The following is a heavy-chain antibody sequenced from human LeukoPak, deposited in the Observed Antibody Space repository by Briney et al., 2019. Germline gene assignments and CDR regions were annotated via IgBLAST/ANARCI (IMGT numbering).Heavy chain of an antibody. CDR3: ARDSRGAFDY. J-gene: IGHJ4*02. Sequence: PGGSLRLSCAASGFTVSSNYMSWVRQAPGKGLEWVSAISGSGGSTYYADSVKGRFTISRDNSKNTLYLQMNSLRAEDTAVYYCARDSRGAFDYWAREPWSPSPQ. CDR2: ISGSGGST. D-gene: IGHD3-10*01. CDR1: GFTVSSNY. V-gene: IGHV3-23*01.